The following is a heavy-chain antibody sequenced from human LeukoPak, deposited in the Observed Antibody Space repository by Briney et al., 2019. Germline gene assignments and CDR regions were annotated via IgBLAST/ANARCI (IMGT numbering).Heavy chain of an antibody. J-gene: IGHJ4*02. V-gene: IGHV4-30-4*08. Sequence: PSETLSLTCTVSGGSISSGDYYWGWLRQPPGKGLEWFGYIYYSGSTYYNPSLKSRVTISVDTSKNQFSLKLSSVTAADTAVYYCATGFSYGRGGVDYWGQGTLVTVSS. CDR3: ATGFSYGRGGVDY. D-gene: IGHD5-18*01. CDR2: IYYSGST. CDR1: GGSISSGDYY.